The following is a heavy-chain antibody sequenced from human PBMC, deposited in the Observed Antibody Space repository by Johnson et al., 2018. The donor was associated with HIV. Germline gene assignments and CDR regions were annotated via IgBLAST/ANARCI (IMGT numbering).Heavy chain of an antibody. Sequence: VLLVESGGGLVQPGRSLRLSCAPSGFTFDDYAMHWVRQAPGKGLAWVSGISWNSDNIAYADSVRGRFTIARDNAKNSLHLQMNSLRAEDTAFYYCAKARGRYSSDVDALDIWGQGTMVTVSS. J-gene: IGHJ3*02. V-gene: IGHV3-9*01. CDR3: AKARGRYSSDVDALDI. CDR1: GFTFDDYA. D-gene: IGHD6-19*01. CDR2: ISWNSDNI.